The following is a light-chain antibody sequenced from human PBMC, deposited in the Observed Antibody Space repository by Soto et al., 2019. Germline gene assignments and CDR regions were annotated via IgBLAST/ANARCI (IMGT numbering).Light chain of an antibody. Sequence: ALTQPASVSGSPGESITLSCAGTSSDVGGYNYVSWYQQHPGKVPRLIISDVNKRPSGVSDRFSGSKSGNTASLTISGLQAEDEADYYCASFTRSVTVVFGGGTKLTVL. CDR1: SSDVGGYNY. J-gene: IGLJ2*01. CDR3: ASFTRSVTVV. CDR2: DVN. V-gene: IGLV2-14*03.